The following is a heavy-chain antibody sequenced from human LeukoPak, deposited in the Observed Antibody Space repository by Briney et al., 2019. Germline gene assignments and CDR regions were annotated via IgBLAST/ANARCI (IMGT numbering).Heavy chain of an antibody. CDR1: GFTFSSYA. CDR2: ISYDGSNK. Sequence: GRSLRLSCAASGFTFSSYAMHRVRQAPGKGLEWVAVISYDGSNKYYADSVKGRFTISRDNSKNTLYLQMNSLRAEDTAVYYCARSSGYYDSSGYSDLMDVWGQGTTVTVSS. CDR3: ARSSGYYDSSGYSDLMDV. J-gene: IGHJ6*02. V-gene: IGHV3-30-3*01. D-gene: IGHD3-22*01.